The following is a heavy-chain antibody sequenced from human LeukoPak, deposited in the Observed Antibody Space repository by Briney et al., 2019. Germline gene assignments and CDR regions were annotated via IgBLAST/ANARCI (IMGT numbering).Heavy chain of an antibody. CDR1: GGTFSSYA. D-gene: IGHD1-20*01. J-gene: IGHJ4*02. V-gene: IGHV1-69*13. Sequence: ASVKVSCKASGGTFSSYAISWVRQAPGQGLEWMGGIIPIFGTANYAQKFQGRVTITADESTSTAYMELSSLRSEDTAVCYCARGLNNWNDDYWGQGTLVTVSS. CDR3: ARGLNNWNDDY. CDR2: IIPIFGTA.